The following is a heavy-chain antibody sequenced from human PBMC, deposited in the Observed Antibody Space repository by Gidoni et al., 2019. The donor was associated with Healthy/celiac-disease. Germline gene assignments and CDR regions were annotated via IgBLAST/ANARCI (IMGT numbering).Heavy chain of an antibody. CDR1: SYA. CDR2: ISGSGGST. D-gene: IGHD2-21*02. V-gene: IGHV3-23*01. Sequence: SYAMSWVRQAPGKGLEWVSAISGSGGSTYYADSVKGRFTISRDNSKNTLYLQMNSLRAEDTAVYYCAKGSRAYCGGDCYSGYWGQGTLVTVSS. J-gene: IGHJ4*02. CDR3: AKGSRAYCGGDCYSGY.